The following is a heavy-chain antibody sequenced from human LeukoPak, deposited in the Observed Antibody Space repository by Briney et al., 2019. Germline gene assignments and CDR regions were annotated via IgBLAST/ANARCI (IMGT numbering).Heavy chain of an antibody. CDR3: AREGTWSYYYDY. D-gene: IGHD1-26*01. CDR1: GFTFSSYG. Sequence: PGGSLRLSCAASGFTFSSYGMHWVRQAPGKGLEWVAFIRYDGSNKYYADSVKGRFTISRDNSKNTLYLQMNSLRAEDTAVYYCAREGTWSYYYDYWGQGTLVTVSS. CDR2: IRYDGSNK. V-gene: IGHV3-30*02. J-gene: IGHJ4*02.